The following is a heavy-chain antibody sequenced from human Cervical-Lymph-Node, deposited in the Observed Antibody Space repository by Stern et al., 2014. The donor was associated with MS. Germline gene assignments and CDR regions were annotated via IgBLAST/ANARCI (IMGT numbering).Heavy chain of an antibody. V-gene: IGHV1-2*04. CDR3: ARAYGSGTFLGMDV. Sequence: VQLVESGAEVKKPGASVKVSCKASGYTFTDYYVHWVRQAPGQGLEWMGWVNADSGSTKYAQKYQDSVTMTRDTSISTAYMELTRLRSDDTAVYYCARAYGSGTFLGMDVWGQGTTVIVSS. CDR1: GYTFTDYY. J-gene: IGHJ6*02. CDR2: VNADSGST. D-gene: IGHD3-10*01.